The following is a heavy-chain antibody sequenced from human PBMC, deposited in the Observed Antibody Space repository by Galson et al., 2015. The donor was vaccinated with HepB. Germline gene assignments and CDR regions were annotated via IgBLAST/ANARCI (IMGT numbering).Heavy chain of an antibody. CDR2: ISYDGSNK. Sequence: SLRLSCAASGFTFSNYGMHWVRQAPGKGLEWVAVISYDGSNKYYADSVKGRFTISRDNSKNTLYLQMNSLRAEDTALYYCASPFCIGGNCYPLWYWGQGTLVTVSS. D-gene: IGHD2-21*02. V-gene: IGHV3-30*03. CDR3: ASPFCIGGNCYPLWY. J-gene: IGHJ4*02. CDR1: GFTFSNYG.